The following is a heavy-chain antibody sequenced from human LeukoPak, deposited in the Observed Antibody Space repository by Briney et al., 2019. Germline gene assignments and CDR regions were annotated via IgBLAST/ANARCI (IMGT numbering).Heavy chain of an antibody. Sequence: SETLSLTCTVSGGSISSYYWSWIRQPPGKGLEWIGHIYYSGSTNYNPSLKSRVTISVDTSHNQFSLKLSSVTAADTAVYYCARGGAGCSSTSCYFRFDPWGQGTLVTVSS. V-gene: IGHV4-59*01. D-gene: IGHD2-2*01. CDR3: ARGGAGCSSTSCYFRFDP. CDR2: IYYSGST. CDR1: GGSISSYY. J-gene: IGHJ5*02.